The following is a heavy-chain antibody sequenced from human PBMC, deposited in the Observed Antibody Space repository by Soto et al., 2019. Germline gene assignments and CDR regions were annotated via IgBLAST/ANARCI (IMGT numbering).Heavy chain of an antibody. J-gene: IGHJ4*02. D-gene: IGHD5-18*01. CDR3: ANSPTLQLWPGSLFDY. CDR2: IIPIFGTA. V-gene: IGHV1-69*01. CDR1: GGTFSSYA. Sequence: QVQLVQSGAEVKKPGSSVKVSCKASGGTFSSYAISWVRQAPGQGLEWMGGIIPIFGTANYAQKFQGRVTITADEPTSTAYMELSSLRSADTAVYYCANSPTLQLWPGSLFDYWGQGTLVTVSS.